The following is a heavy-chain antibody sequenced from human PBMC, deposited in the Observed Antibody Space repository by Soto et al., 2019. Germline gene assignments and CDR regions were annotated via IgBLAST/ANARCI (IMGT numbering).Heavy chain of an antibody. Sequence: PSETLSLTCTVSRGSISSYYWSWIRQPPGKGLEWIGYIYYSGSTNYNPSLKSRITISVDTPKNQFSLKLSSVTAADTAVHYCARRRRHLVPAAKPDSYYYYYYYMDVWGKGTTVTVSS. J-gene: IGHJ6*03. D-gene: IGHD2-2*02. CDR3: ARRRRHLVPAAKPDSYYYYYYYMDV. CDR2: IYYSGST. V-gene: IGHV4-59*08. CDR1: RGSISSYY.